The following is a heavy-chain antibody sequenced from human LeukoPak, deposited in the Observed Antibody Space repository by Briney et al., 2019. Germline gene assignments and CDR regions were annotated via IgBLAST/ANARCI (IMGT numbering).Heavy chain of an antibody. V-gene: IGHV1-46*01. CDR1: GYTFSTYY. J-gene: IGHJ4*02. Sequence: ASVKVSCKASGYTFSTYYMNWVRQAPGQGLEWMGIINPSGGSPTYAQKFQGRVTITRDMSTSTAYMELSSLRPEDTAVYYCAAAPIEMQQRGFDYWGQGTLVTVSS. D-gene: IGHD5-24*01. CDR3: AAAPIEMQQRGFDY. CDR2: INPSGGSP.